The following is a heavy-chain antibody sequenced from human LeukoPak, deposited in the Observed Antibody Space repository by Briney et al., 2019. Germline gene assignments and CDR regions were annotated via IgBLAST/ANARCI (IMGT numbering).Heavy chain of an antibody. D-gene: IGHD2-15*01. CDR3: ARARVAAKSGYMDV. J-gene: IGHJ6*03. CDR2: ISGSGGST. Sequence: GGTLRLSCAASGFTFSSYGMSWVRQAPGKGLEWVSAISGSGGSTYYADSVKGRFTISRDNPKNTLYLQMGSLRDEDLAVYYCARARVAAKSGYMDVWGTGTTVTISS. V-gene: IGHV3-23*01. CDR1: GFTFSSYG.